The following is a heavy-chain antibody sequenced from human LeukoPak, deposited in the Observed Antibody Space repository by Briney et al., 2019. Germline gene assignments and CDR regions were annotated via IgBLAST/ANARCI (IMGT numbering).Heavy chain of an antibody. Sequence: PSETLSLTCTVSGASITSDYWTWIRQPPGKGLEWIGHISYSGSTNFNPSLKSRVTMSVDTSKNQFSLKLSSVTAADTAVYYCARDVYYGSGHDYWGQGTLVTVSS. J-gene: IGHJ4*02. D-gene: IGHD3-10*01. CDR3: ARDVYYGSGHDY. CDR1: GASITSDY. CDR2: ISYSGST. V-gene: IGHV4-59*12.